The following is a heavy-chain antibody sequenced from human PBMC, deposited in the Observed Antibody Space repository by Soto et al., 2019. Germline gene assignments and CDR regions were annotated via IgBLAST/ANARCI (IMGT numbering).Heavy chain of an antibody. CDR1: GGTFSSHA. CDR3: ARDLGAVAGTPGWFDP. Sequence: SVKVSCKASGGTFSSHAISWVRQAPGQGLEWMGGIIPIFGTANYAQKFQGRVTITADESTSTAYMELSSLRSEDTAVYYCARDLGAVAGTPGWFDPWGQGTLVTVSS. J-gene: IGHJ5*02. V-gene: IGHV1-69*13. CDR2: IIPIFGTA. D-gene: IGHD6-19*01.